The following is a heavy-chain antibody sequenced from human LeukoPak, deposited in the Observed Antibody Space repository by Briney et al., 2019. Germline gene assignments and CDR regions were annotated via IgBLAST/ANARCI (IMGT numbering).Heavy chain of an antibody. Sequence: ASVKVSCKASAYTVSGYYMHWVRQAPGQGLEWMGWINPKSGVTNYAQKFQGRVTMTWDTSINTTFMELSRLRSDDTAVYYCARRIAVAGSPVYYFDYWGQGPLVTVFS. D-gene: IGHD6-19*01. CDR3: ARRIAVAGSPVYYFDY. CDR2: INPKSGVT. V-gene: IGHV1-2*02. CDR1: AYTVSGYY. J-gene: IGHJ4*02.